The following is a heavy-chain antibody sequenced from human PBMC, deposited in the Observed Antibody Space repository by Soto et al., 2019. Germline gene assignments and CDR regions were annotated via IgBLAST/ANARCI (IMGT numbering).Heavy chain of an antibody. CDR3: ARDALNLVVAATPYFDY. CDR2: INPSGGST. CDR1: GYTITSYA. J-gene: IGHJ4*02. D-gene: IGHD2-15*01. Sequence: GASVKVSCTDSGYTITSYAMHWVRQAPEQRLEWMGIINPSGGSTSYAQKFQGRVTMTRDTSTSTVYMELSSLRSEDTAVYYCARDALNLVVAATPYFDYWGQGTLVTVSS. V-gene: IGHV1-46*01.